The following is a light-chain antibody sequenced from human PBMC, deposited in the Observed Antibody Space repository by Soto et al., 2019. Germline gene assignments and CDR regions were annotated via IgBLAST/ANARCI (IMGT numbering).Light chain of an antibody. Sequence: SALTQPASVSGSPGQSITISCTGTSSDVGGYNYVSWHQQHPGKAPKLMMYEVSDRPSGVSNRFSGSKSGNTASLTSSGLQAEDEADYYCSSYASSSTYVFGTGTKVTVL. CDR1: SSDVGGYNY. J-gene: IGLJ1*01. CDR3: SSYASSSTYV. V-gene: IGLV2-14*01. CDR2: EVS.